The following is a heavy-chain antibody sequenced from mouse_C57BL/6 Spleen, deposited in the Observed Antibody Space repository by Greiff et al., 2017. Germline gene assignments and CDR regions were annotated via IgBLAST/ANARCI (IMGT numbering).Heavy chain of an antibody. V-gene: IGHV1-15*01. D-gene: IGHD2-1*01. Sequence: QVQLQQSGAELVRPGASVTLSCEASGYTFTDYEMHWVKQTPVHGLEWIGAIDPETGGTAYNQKFKGKDILTADKSSSTAYIELRSLTSEDSAVYYCTGYYGNYKGAMDYWGQGTSVTVSS. CDR1: GYTFTDYE. CDR3: TGYYGNYKGAMDY. J-gene: IGHJ4*01. CDR2: IDPETGGT.